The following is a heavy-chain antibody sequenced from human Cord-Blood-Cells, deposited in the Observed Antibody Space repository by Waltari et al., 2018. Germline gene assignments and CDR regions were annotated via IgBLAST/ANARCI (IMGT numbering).Heavy chain of an antibody. CDR3: ARYYDFWSGDAFDI. Sequence: QVQLQQWGAGLLKPSETLSLTCAVYGGSFSGYYWSWIRQPPGKGLEWIGEINHSGSTNYNPSLKSRVTISVDTSKNQFSLKLSSVTAADTAVYYCARYYDFWSGDAFDIWGQGTMVT. CDR1: GGSFSGYY. J-gene: IGHJ3*02. CDR2: INHSGST. D-gene: IGHD3-3*01. V-gene: IGHV4-34*01.